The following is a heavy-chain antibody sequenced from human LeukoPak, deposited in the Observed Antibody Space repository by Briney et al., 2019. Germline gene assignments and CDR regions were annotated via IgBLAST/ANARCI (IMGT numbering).Heavy chain of an antibody. J-gene: IGHJ4*02. CDR2: ISYDGSNK. Sequence: SCKVSGYTLTELSMHWVRQAPGKGLEWVAVISYDGSNKYYADSVKGRFTISRDNSKNTLYVQMNSLRAEDTAVYYCARDPAKFWSGHDYWGQGTLVTVSS. CDR3: ARDPAKFWSGHDY. V-gene: IGHV3-30*03. D-gene: IGHD3-3*01. CDR1: GYTLTELS.